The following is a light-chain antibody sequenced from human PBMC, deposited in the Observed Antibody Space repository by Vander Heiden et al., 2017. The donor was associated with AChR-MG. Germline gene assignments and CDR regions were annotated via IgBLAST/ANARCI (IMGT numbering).Light chain of an antibody. J-gene: IGKJ2*01. Sequence: VLPPSPGTLSLSPGERATLSCRASQSVSSSYLAWYQQKPGQAPRLLIYGASSRATGIPARFSGSGSGTDFTLTISRLEPEDFAVYYCQQDGSSPYTFGQGTKLEIK. CDR1: QSVSSSY. V-gene: IGKV3-20*01. CDR3: QQDGSSPYT. CDR2: GAS.